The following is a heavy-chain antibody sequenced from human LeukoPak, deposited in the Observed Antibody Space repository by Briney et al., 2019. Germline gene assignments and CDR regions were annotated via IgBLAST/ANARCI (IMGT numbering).Heavy chain of an antibody. CDR1: GGSISNYY. CDR2: IYYSGGT. D-gene: IGHD5-24*01. CDR3: ARSRYGFPLDY. V-gene: IGHV4-59*01. Sequence: PSETLSLTCTVSGGSISNYYWSWVRQPPGKALEWIGYIYYSGGTNYNPSLKSRVTISVDTSKKQFSLKLSSVTAADTAVYYCARSRYGFPLDYWGQGTLVTVSS. J-gene: IGHJ4*02.